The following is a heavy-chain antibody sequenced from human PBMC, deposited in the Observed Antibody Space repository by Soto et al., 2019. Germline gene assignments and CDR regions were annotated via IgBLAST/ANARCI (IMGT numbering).Heavy chain of an antibody. CDR1: GFTVSSYA. Sequence: GGALRLSCAASGFTVSSYAMSLVRQSPGKGLEWVSSISVSGGSTYYADSVKGRFTISRDNSKNTLYLQMNSLRAEDTAVYYCAKDPQYYYGSGSYEDYFDYWGQGTLVTVSS. J-gene: IGHJ4*02. D-gene: IGHD3-10*01. CDR3: AKDPQYYYGSGSYEDYFDY. CDR2: ISVSGGST. V-gene: IGHV3-23*01.